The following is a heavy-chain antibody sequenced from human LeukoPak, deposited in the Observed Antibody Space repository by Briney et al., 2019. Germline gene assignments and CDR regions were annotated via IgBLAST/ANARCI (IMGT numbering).Heavy chain of an antibody. D-gene: IGHD5-18*01. V-gene: IGHV4-4*07. CDR3: AREGYGPRVGAFDI. CDR1: GGSISNYY. CDR2: IHTSGST. Sequence: PSETLSLTCTVSGGSISNYYWSWIRQPAGKGLEWIGRIHTSGSTNYNPSLKSRVTMSVDTSKKQFSLKVTSVTAADTAVYYCAREGYGPRVGAFDIWGQGTMVTVSS. J-gene: IGHJ3*02.